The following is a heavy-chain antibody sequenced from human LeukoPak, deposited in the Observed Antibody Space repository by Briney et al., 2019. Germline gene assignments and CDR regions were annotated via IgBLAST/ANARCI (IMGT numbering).Heavy chain of an antibody. D-gene: IGHD3-22*01. CDR2: ISWNSGSI. CDR3: AKDMGSGGYYDSSGYYLPDY. J-gene: IGHJ4*02. CDR1: GFTFDDYA. Sequence: PGGSLRLSCAASGFTFDDYAMHWVRQAPGKGLEWVSGISWNSGSIGYADSVKGRFTISRDNAKNSLYLQMNSLRAEDTALYYCAKDMGSGGYYDSSGYYLPDYWGQGTLVTVST. V-gene: IGHV3-9*01.